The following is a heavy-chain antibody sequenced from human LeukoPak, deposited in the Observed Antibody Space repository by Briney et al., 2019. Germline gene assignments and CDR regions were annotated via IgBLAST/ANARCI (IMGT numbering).Heavy chain of an antibody. CDR2: IYSGGST. D-gene: IGHD4-17*01. V-gene: IGHV3-53*01. CDR3: ARDGDYGDNDGMYFDY. J-gene: IGHJ4*02. Sequence: GGSLRLSCAASGFTVSSNYMSWVRQAPGKGLEWVSVIYSGGSTYYADSVKGRFTISRDNSKNTLYLQMNSLRAEDTAVYYCARDGDYGDNDGMYFDYWGQGTLVTVSS. CDR1: GFTVSSNY.